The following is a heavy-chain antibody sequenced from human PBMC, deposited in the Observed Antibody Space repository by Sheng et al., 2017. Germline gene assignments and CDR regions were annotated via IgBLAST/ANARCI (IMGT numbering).Heavy chain of an antibody. J-gene: IGHJ4*02. Sequence: QVQLQESGPGLVKPSETLSLTYTVSGYSISSGYYWGWIRQPPGKGLEWIGSIYHSGSTYYNPSLKSRVTISVDTSKNQFSLKLSSVTAADTAVYYCARDGNKSGFDYWGQGTLVTVSS. CDR2: IYHSGST. V-gene: IGHV4-38-2*02. D-gene: IGHD1-26*01. CDR1: GYSISSGYY. CDR3: ARDGNKSGFDY.